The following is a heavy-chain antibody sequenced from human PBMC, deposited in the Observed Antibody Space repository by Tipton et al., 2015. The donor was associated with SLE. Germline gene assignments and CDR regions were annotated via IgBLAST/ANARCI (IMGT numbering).Heavy chain of an antibody. J-gene: IGHJ4*02. D-gene: IGHD5-12*01. V-gene: IGHV4-39*07. Sequence: TLSLTCTVSGGSISSSSYYWGWIRQPPGKGLEWIGSIYYSGSTNYNPSLKSRVTISVDTSKNQFSLKLSSVTAADTAVYYCASSKRGPGYGGYFDYWGQGTLVTVSS. CDR3: ASSKRGPGYGGYFDY. CDR1: GGSISSSSYY. CDR2: IYYSGST.